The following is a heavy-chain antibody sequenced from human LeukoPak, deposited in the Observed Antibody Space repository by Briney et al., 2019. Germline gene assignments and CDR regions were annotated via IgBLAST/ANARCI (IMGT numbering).Heavy chain of an antibody. D-gene: IGHD4-11*01. Sequence: SETLFLTCAISGGSIPSYYWSWIRQSPGQRLEWIGYLFYSGSTNYNPSLKSRITMSTDTSKNQFSLNVRSVTAADTAVYYCARGAYSNYLSVDYWGHGILVTVSS. CDR2: LFYSGST. CDR1: GGSIPSYY. CDR3: ARGAYSNYLSVDY. J-gene: IGHJ4*01. V-gene: IGHV4-59*01.